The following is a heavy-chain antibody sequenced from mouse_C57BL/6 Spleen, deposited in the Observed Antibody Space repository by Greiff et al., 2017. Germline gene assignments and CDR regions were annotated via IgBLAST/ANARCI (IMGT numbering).Heavy chain of an antibody. Sequence: EVQLVASGEGLVKPGGSLKLSCAASGFTFSSYAMSWVRQTPEKRLEWVAYISSGGDYIYYADTVKGRFTISRDNARNTLYLQMSSLKSEDTAMYYCTRDRSTGKGYFDVWGTGTTVTVSS. CDR1: GFTFSSYA. CDR3: TRDRSTGKGYFDV. V-gene: IGHV5-9-1*02. D-gene: IGHD4-1*01. J-gene: IGHJ1*03. CDR2: ISSGGDYI.